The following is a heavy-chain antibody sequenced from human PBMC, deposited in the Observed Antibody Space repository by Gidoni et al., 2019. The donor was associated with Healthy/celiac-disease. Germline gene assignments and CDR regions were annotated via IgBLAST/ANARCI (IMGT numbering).Heavy chain of an antibody. V-gene: IGHV1-69*01. CDR2: IIPLFGTA. Sequence: QVQLVQSGAEVKKPGSSVTVSCKASGVTFSSYPISWVRQAPGQGLEWMGGIIPLFGTANYAQKCQGRVTITADESTSTAYMELSSLRSEDTAVYYCGRDQMDTAIDYNYYYYMDVWGKGTTVTVSS. CDR3: GRDQMDTAIDYNYYYYMDV. CDR1: GVTFSSYP. J-gene: IGHJ6*03. D-gene: IGHD5-18*01.